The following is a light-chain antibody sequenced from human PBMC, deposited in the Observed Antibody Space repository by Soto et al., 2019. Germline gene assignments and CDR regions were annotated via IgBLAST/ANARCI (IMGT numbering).Light chain of an antibody. V-gene: IGLV2-14*01. CDR1: SSDVGGYNY. CDR3: SSYTSSSPYV. Sequence: QSALTQPASVSGSPGQSITISCTGTSSDVGGYNYVSWYQQYPGKAPKLMIYDVSNRPSGVSNRFSGSKSGNTASLTISGLQAEDEAADYCSSYTSSSPYVFGTGTKLTVL. CDR2: DVS. J-gene: IGLJ1*01.